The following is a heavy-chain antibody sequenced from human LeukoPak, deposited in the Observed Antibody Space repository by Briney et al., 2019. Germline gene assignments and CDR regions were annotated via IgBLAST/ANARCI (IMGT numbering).Heavy chain of an antibody. V-gene: IGHV3-15*04. CDR2: VGSKTDGGAT. J-gene: IGHJ3*01. CDR1: GFTFSNAW. D-gene: IGHD3-10*01. Sequence: GGSLRLSCAASGFTFSNAWMSWVRQAPGKGLEWVGRVGSKTDGGATDNAAPVKGRFIISRDDSKNTLYLQMNSLKTEDTAVYYCSTVVWFGEFVWGQGTMVTVSS. CDR3: STVVWFGEFV.